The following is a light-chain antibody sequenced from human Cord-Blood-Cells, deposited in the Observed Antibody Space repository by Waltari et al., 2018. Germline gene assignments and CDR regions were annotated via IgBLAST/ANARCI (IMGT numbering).Light chain of an antibody. Sequence: DIVMTQSPDSLAVSLGERATINCKSSQSVLYSSNNKNYLAWYQQKPGQPPKLLIYWASTRESGVPDRFICSGSGTDFTLTISSLQAEDVAVYYCQQYYSTPLTFGGGTKVEIK. CDR3: QQYYSTPLT. CDR2: WAS. J-gene: IGKJ4*01. V-gene: IGKV4-1*01. CDR1: QSVLYSSNNKNY.